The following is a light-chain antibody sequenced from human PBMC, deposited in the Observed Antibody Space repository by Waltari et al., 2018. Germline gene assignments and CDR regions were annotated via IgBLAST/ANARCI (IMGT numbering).Light chain of an antibody. CDR3: QQSHGFPFT. V-gene: IGKV1-39*01. CDR1: YNVDVF. CDR2: GAS. Sequence: DIQMTQSPSSLSTSVGHRVPISCRASYNVDVFLNWYQQKPGKAPKLLIYGASSLQSGVPSRFSGSGSGTDFTLTITSLQPEDSATYYCQQSHGFPFTFGQGTKLEIK. J-gene: IGKJ2*01.